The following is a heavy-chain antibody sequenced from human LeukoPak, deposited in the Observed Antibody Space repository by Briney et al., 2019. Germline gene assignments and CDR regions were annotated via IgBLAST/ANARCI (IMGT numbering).Heavy chain of an antibody. J-gene: IGHJ6*03. CDR2: ISGSGGST. D-gene: IGHD2-2*01. CDR3: TTEYQLPPYYYYYYMDV. CDR1: GFTFSSYA. Sequence: GGSLRLSCAASGFTFSSYAMSWVRQAPGKGLEWLSAISGSGGSTYYADSVKGRFTISRDNSKNPLYLQTNSLKTEDTAVYYCTTEYQLPPYYYYYYMDVWGKGTTVTVSS. V-gene: IGHV3-23*01.